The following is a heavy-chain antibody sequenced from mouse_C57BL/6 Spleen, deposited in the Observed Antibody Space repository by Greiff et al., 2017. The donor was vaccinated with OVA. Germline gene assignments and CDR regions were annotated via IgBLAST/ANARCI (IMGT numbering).Heavy chain of an antibody. J-gene: IGHJ2*01. Sequence: EVKLVESGPGLVKPSQSLSLTCSVPGYSITSGYYWNWIRQFPGNKLEWMGYISYDGSNNYNPSLKNRISITRDTSKNQFFLKLNSVTTEDTATYYCARADYYFDYWGQGTTRTVSS. CDR1: GYSITSGYY. CDR2: ISYDGSN. V-gene: IGHV3-6*01. CDR3: ARADYYFDY.